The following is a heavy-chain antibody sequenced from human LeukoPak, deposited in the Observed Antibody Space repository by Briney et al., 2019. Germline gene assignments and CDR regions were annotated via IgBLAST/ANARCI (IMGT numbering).Heavy chain of an antibody. V-gene: IGHV1-2*02. CDR1: GYTFSGYY. J-gene: IGHJ5*02. CDR3: ARGNSEVVPAAVRRGIPFDP. CDR2: INPNSGGT. D-gene: IGHD2-2*01. Sequence: GASLKLSCTASGYTFSGYYMHWVRQAPGQGLEWMGWINPNSGGTNYAQKFRGRVTMTRATSISTAYMELSRLRSDDAAVYYCARGNSEVVPAAVRRGIPFDPWGQGTLVTVSS.